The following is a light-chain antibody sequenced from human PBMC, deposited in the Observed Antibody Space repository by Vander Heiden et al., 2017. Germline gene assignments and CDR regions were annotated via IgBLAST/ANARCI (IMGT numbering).Light chain of an antibody. J-gene: IGKJ1*01. CDR3: QQSKTYRT. CDR2: KAS. CDR1: QTIDNW. V-gene: IGKV1-5*03. Sequence: DIQMTQSPSTLSASVGDRVTITCRASQTIDNWLAWDQQKAGQAPKLLIYKASTLKSGVPSRFSGSGSGTDFTLTISSLQPDDVATYYCQQSKTYRTFGQGTKVEVK.